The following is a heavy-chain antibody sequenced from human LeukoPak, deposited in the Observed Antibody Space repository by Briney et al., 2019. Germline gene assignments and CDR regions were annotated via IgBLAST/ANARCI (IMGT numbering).Heavy chain of an antibody. Sequence: GGSLRLSCAASGFTFSSYSMNWARQAPGKGLEWVSYISSSSSTIYYADSVKGRFTISRDNAKNSLYLQMNSLRAEDTAVYYCARYYYDSSGYYSDYWGQGTLVTVSS. D-gene: IGHD3-22*01. J-gene: IGHJ4*02. CDR1: GFTFSSYS. CDR2: ISSSSSTI. CDR3: ARYYYDSSGYYSDY. V-gene: IGHV3-48*01.